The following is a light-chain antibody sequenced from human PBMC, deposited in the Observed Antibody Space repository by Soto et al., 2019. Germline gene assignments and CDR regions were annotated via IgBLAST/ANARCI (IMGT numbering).Light chain of an antibody. V-gene: IGLV2-14*01. CDR2: EVR. CDR3: SSFTSNSTLI. J-gene: IGLJ2*01. CDR1: MRDVGAYNL. Sequence: QSVLTQPASVSGSPGQSITISCAGTMRDVGAYNLVSWYQQHPGRVPQLIIYEVRSRPSGISFRFSGSKSGNTASLTISGLQAEDEADYYCSSFTSNSTLIFGGGTKVTVL.